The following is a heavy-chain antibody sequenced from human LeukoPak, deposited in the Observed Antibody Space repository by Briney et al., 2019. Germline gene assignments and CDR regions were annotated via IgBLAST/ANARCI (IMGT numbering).Heavy chain of an antibody. CDR1: VFTFSNFA. Sequence: PGRSLRLSCAPSVFTFSNFAMNWGRQAPGKGLEWVAFISYDGSIKSYADSVKGRFAVSRDNSKNTLYLQMNSLRPEDTAFYYCAKSYDNGWYVCDYWGQGTLVTVSS. J-gene: IGHJ4*02. V-gene: IGHV3-30-3*02. CDR3: AKSYDNGWYVCDY. CDR2: ISYDGSIK. D-gene: IGHD6-19*01.